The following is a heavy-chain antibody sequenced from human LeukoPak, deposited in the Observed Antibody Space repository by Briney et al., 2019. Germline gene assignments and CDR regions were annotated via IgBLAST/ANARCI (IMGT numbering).Heavy chain of an antibody. CDR1: GFTFSSYA. D-gene: IGHD3-22*01. Sequence: GGSLRLSCAASGFTFSSYAMNWVRQAPGKGLEWVSGISGSGGTTFFADSVKGRFTISRDNSKNTLYLQMNSLRAEDTAVYYCAKDGPNYYDSTTASDYWGQGTLVTVSS. J-gene: IGHJ4*02. CDR3: AKDGPNYYDSTTASDY. V-gene: IGHV3-23*01. CDR2: ISGSGGTT.